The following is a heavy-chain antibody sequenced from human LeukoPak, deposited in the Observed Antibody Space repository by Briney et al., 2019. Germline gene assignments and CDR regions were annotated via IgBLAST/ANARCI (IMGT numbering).Heavy chain of an antibody. CDR2: IKEDGSLK. V-gene: IGHV3-7*01. CDR3: AKTRGYFDY. D-gene: IGHD3-10*01. CDR1: GFGFSNFW. J-gene: IGHJ4*02. Sequence: GGSLRLSCAASGFGFSNFWMSWVRQAPGKGPEWVANIKEDGSLKNYVDSVEGRFTISRDNSKNTLYLQMNSLRAEDTAVYYCAKTRGYFDYWGQGTLVTVSS.